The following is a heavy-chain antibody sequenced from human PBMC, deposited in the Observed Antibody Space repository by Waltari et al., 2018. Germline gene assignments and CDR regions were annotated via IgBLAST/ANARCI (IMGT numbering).Heavy chain of an antibody. V-gene: IGHV4-39*01. J-gene: IGHJ3*02. CDR2: IYYRGST. Sequence: QLQLQESGPGLVKPSETLSLTCTVSGGSISSSSYYWGWIRQAPGKGLEWIGSIYYRGSTDMNPSINGRVTRSVETPKNQFAPKLSSVTAADTAVYYGARKGIAAAVDIWGQGTIVTVSS. CDR1: GGSISSSSYY. CDR3: ARKGIAAAVDI. D-gene: IGHD6-13*01.